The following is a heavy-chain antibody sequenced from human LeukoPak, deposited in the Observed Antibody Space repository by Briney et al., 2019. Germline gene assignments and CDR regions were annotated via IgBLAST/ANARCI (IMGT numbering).Heavy chain of an antibody. J-gene: IGHJ6*03. CDR2: MNPNSGNT. Sequence: GASVKVSCKASGYTFTSYDINWVRQATGQGREWMGWMNPNSGNTGYAQKLQGRVTITRNTSISTAYMELSSLRSEDTAVYYCARDIVATMGYYYYYYMDVWGKGTTVTVSS. CDR3: ARDIVATMGYYYYYYMDV. D-gene: IGHD5-12*01. CDR1: GYTFTSYD. V-gene: IGHV1-8*03.